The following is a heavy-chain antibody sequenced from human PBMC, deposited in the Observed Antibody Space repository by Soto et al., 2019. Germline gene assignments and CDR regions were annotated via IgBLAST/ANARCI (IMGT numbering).Heavy chain of an antibody. Sequence: QLQLQESGSGLVNPSQTLSLTCAVSGGSISSGGYSWSWIRQPPGQGLEWIGYIYHSGSTYYNPSLRGPVIISVDRCSNQFALKLSSVTAADTAVYFCARDRAIRGGMDVWGEGTTVTDSS. D-gene: IGHD3-10*01. CDR2: IYHSGST. V-gene: IGHV4-30-2*01. J-gene: IGHJ6*04. CDR1: GGSISSGGYS. CDR3: ARDRAIRGGMDV.